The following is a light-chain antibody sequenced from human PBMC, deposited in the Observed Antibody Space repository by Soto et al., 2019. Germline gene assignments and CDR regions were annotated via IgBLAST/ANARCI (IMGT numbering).Light chain of an antibody. CDR2: DAS. Sequence: DIQMTQSPSSLSASVGDRVTITCQASQDITNYLNWYQQKPGKAPKLLIYDASNLDTGVPSRFSGSGSGTDFTFTISSLQAEDIATYDCQQHDNLPLTFGGGTKVEIK. V-gene: IGKV1-33*01. CDR3: QQHDNLPLT. CDR1: QDITNY. J-gene: IGKJ4*01.